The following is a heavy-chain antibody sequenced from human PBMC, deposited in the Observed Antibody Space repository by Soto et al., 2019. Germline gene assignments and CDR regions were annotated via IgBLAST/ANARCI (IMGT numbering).Heavy chain of an antibody. CDR1: GGSISNYY. CDR2: IHYSGST. D-gene: IGHD4-17*01. CDR3: ARLPWADYGGIFDP. V-gene: IGHV4-59*01. Sequence: PSETLSLTCTVSGGSISNYYWSWVRHPPGKKLEWIGNIHYSGSTNYNPSLKSRVTISGDTSKNQFSLKLYSVTTADTAMYYCARLPWADYGGIFDPWGQGTLDT. J-gene: IGHJ5*02.